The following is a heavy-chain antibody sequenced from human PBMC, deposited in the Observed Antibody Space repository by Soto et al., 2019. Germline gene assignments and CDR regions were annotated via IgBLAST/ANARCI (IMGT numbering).Heavy chain of an antibody. V-gene: IGHV5-51*01. CDR1: GYIFTSYW. J-gene: IGHJ2*01. Sequence: VQLVQSGAEVEKPGASVKVSCKASGYIFTSYWIGWVRQMPGKGLEWMGIIYPGDSDTRYSPSFQGQVTISADKSTSTAYLQWSSLKASDTAMYFCARSQPADLWGRGTLVTVSS. CDR3: ARSQPADL. CDR2: IYPGDSDT.